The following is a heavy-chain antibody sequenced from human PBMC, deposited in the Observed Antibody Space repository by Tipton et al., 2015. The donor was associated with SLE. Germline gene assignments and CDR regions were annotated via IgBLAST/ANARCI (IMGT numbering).Heavy chain of an antibody. Sequence: SLRLSCAASGFTFSSYAMSWVRQAPGKGLEWVSVIYASGSTYYAGSVKGRFTISRDNSKNTVYLQMNSLRAEDTALYYCVRGQLEYYFDSWGQGTLVTVSS. V-gene: IGHV3-23*05. D-gene: IGHD6-6*01. CDR1: GFTFSSYA. CDR3: VRGQLEYYFDS. J-gene: IGHJ4*02. CDR2: IYASGST.